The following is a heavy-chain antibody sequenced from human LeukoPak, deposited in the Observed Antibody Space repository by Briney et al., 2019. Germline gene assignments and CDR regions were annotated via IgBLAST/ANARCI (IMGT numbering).Heavy chain of an antibody. CDR3: ARVNFYYGSGTPRYYFDY. CDR1: GGSISSYY. CDR2: IYTSGST. V-gene: IGHV4-4*07. Sequence: PSETLSLTCTVSGGSISSYYWSWIRQPAGKGLEWIGRIYTSGSTNYNPSLKSRVTMSVDTSKNQFSLKLSSVTAADTAVYYRARVNFYYGSGTPRYYFDYWGQGTLVTVSS. D-gene: IGHD3-10*01. J-gene: IGHJ4*02.